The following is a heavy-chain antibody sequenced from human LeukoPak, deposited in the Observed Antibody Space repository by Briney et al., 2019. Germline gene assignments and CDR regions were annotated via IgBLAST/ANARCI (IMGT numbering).Heavy chain of an antibody. J-gene: IGHJ4*02. CDR3: ARGLGELDY. CDR1: GFTFSSYA. CDR2: ISSSSSSSYI. V-gene: IGHV3-21*01. D-gene: IGHD4-17*01. Sequence: PGGSLRLSCAASGFTFSSYAMSWVRQAPGKGLEWVSSISSSSSSSYIYYADSVKGRFTISRDNAKNSLYLQMNSLRAEDTAVYYCARGLGELDYWGQGTLVTVSS.